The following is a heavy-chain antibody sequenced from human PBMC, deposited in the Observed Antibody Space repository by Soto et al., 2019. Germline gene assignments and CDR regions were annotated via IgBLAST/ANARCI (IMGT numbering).Heavy chain of an antibody. V-gene: IGHV3-66*01. D-gene: IGHD3-16*01. Sequence: EVQLVESGGGLVQPGGSLRLSCAASGFTVSTKYMSWVRQAPGKGLEWVSVIYSCGSTFYADSVRGRFTISRDNSKNTVNLQMNSLRAEDTAVYYCARDPWAADYWGQGTLVTVSS. J-gene: IGHJ4*02. CDR3: ARDPWAADY. CDR2: IYSCGST. CDR1: GFTVSTKY.